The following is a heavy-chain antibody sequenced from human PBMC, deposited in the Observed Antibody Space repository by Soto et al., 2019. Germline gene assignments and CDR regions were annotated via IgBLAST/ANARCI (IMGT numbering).Heavy chain of an antibody. D-gene: IGHD3-22*01. CDR1: GGTFSRHA. Sequence: QVQLVQSGAEVRKPGSSVKVSCKASGGTFSRHAISWVRQAPGQGLEWMGGIIPIFGTANHAKKFQGRVTIIGDESTSTVYMELSSLRSEDTAMYYCARGWGYDSNDYYYAYWGQGTLVIVSS. CDR3: ARGWGYDSNDYYYAY. V-gene: IGHV1-69*01. CDR2: IIPIFGTA. J-gene: IGHJ4*02.